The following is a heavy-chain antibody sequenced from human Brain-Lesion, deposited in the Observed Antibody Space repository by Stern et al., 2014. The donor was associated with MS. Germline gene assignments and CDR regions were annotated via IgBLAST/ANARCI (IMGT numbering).Heavy chain of an antibody. V-gene: IGHV4-61*02. D-gene: IGHD2-2*01. CDR1: GGSISSGGYY. J-gene: IGHJ6*02. Sequence: VQLVESGPGLVKPSQTLSLSCTVSGGSISSGGYYWSWIRQPAGKGLEWIGRIFNSGSTSYKPSLKSRATTSIDPSKTQFSLRLTSMTAADTAVYYCARGRVVPGFQYYATDVWGQGTTVIVSS. CDR3: ARGRVVPGFQYYATDV. CDR2: IFNSGST.